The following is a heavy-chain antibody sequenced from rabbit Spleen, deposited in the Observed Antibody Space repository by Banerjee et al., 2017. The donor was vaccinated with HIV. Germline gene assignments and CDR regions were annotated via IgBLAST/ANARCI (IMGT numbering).Heavy chain of an antibody. D-gene: IGHD4-1*01. CDR3: ARDMGVAAGYYFNL. CDR1: GIDFSSDSY. Sequence: QQQLEESGGGLVKPGGTLTLTCKASGIDFSSDSYMCWVRQAPGKGPEWIACIWTGTDVSYYASWAKGRFTISKTSSTTMTLQMTSLTAADTATYFCARDMGVAAGYYFNLWGPGTLVTVS. CDR2: IWTGTDVS. J-gene: IGHJ4*01. V-gene: IGHV1S45*01.